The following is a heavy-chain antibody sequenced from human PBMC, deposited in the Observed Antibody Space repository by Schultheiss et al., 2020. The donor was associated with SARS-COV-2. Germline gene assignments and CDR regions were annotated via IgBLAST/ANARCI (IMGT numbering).Heavy chain of an antibody. CDR1: GFTFSDYY. Sequence: GGSLRLSCAASGFTFSDYYMSWIRQAPGKGLEWVSGISGSGGSTYYADSVKGRFTISRDNSKNTLYLQMNSLRAEDTAVYYCARDRFNWVPAAIVGYYYYGMDVWGQGTTVTVSS. V-gene: IGHV3-23*01. CDR3: ARDRFNWVPAAIVGYYYYGMDV. D-gene: IGHD2-2*01. J-gene: IGHJ6*02. CDR2: ISGSGGST.